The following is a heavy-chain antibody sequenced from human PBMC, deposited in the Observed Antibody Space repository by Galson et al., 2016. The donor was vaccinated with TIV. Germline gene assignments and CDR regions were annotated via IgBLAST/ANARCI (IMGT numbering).Heavy chain of an antibody. Sequence: SLRLSCAVSGFRFGDNAISWFRQTPEKGLEWVGFIRSKPYGGTAEYAASVRGRFTISRDDSRFTAYLQMDSLKSEDTAVYYCARGRGEIWGPATLVTVSS. V-gene: IGHV3-49*03. CDR2: IRSKPYGGTA. J-gene: IGHJ4*02. CDR1: GFRFGDNA. D-gene: IGHD3-10*01. CDR3: ARGRGEI.